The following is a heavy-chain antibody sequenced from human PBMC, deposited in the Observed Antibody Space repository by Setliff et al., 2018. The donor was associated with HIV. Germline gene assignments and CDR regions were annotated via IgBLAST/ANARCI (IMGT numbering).Heavy chain of an antibody. CDR3: ARLSTTSRDFDS. Sequence: SETLSLTCAVYGGSFSGYYWSWIRQPPGKGLERIGFASYTGTTRYSPSLKSRITISIDTSKNQFSLQLSSVTAADTAVYYCARLSTTSRDFDSWGQGTLVTVSS. CDR1: GGSFSGYY. D-gene: IGHD3-10*01. V-gene: IGHV4-30-4*01. CDR2: ASYTGTT. J-gene: IGHJ4*02.